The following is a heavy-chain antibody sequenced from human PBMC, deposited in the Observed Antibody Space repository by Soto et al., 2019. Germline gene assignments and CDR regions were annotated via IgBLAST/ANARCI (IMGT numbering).Heavy chain of an antibody. CDR2: IYYSGIT. CDR1: DGSISTSDYY. D-gene: IGHD3-22*01. J-gene: IGHJ4*02. Sequence: SETLSLTCTVSDGSISTSDYYWGWIRQPPGKGLEWIASIYYSGITYYGPSLKSRVTISIDTSKNQFSLRSLKSDDTAIYYCARDRLRGYDSSGFYSWGQGTMVTVSS. CDR3: ARDRLRGYDSSGFYS. V-gene: IGHV4-39*07.